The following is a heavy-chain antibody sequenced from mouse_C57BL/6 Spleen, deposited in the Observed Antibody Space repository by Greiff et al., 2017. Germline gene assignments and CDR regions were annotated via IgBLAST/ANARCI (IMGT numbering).Heavy chain of an antibody. CDR2: IYPSDSET. CDR1: GYTFTSYW. Sequence: QVHVKQPGAELVRPGSSVKLSCKASGYTFTSYWMDWVKQRPGQGLEWIGNIYPSDSETHYNQKFKDKATLTVDKSSSTAYMQLSSLTSEDSAVYYCARRPFITTVVAGDFDYWGQGTTLTVSS. D-gene: IGHD1-1*01. CDR3: ARRPFITTVVAGDFDY. J-gene: IGHJ2*01. V-gene: IGHV1-61*01.